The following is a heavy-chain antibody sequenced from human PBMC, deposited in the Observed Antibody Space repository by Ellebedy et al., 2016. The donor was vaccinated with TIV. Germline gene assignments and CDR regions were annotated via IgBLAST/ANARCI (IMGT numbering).Heavy chain of an antibody. J-gene: IGHJ4*02. CDR2: ISSNGGST. CDR3: AKGRSGSCYSLIDY. V-gene: IGHV3-64*04. D-gene: IGHD2-15*01. Sequence: GGSLRLXXSASGFTFSSYAMHWVRQAPGKGLEYVSAISSNGGSTYYADSVKGRFTISRDNSKNTLYLQMNSLRVEDTAVYYCAKGRSGSCYSLIDYWGRGTLVTVSS. CDR1: GFTFSSYA.